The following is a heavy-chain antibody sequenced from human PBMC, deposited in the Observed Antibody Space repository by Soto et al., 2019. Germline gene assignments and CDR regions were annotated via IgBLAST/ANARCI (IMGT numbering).Heavy chain of an antibody. Sequence: QVQLQESGPRLVKPSGTLSLTCTVSGGSITNSNWWSWVRLPPATGLEWVGDICHAGSTKYNPSLERRVTMSVDTSNNQFALTLTSVTAADTAVYFCARGPPIVGNTTPLDSWGQGTLVTVS. J-gene: IGHJ4*02. CDR2: ICHAGST. CDR3: ARGPPIVGNTTPLDS. V-gene: IGHV4-4*02. CDR1: GGSITNSNW. D-gene: IGHD1-26*01.